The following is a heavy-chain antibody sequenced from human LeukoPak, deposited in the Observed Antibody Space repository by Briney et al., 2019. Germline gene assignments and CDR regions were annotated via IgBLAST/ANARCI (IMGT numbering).Heavy chain of an antibody. CDR1: GFTFSSYE. CDR3: AKAAADWYFDV. D-gene: IGHD6-25*01. J-gene: IGHJ2*01. V-gene: IGHV3-9*01. CDR2: ISWNSGTK. Sequence: PGGSLRLSCAASGFTFSSYEMNWVRQAPGKGLEWVSGISWNSGTKDYADSVKGRFIISRDYAQRSLFLQMNSLATEDTAFYYCAKAAADWYFDVWGRGTLVTVSS.